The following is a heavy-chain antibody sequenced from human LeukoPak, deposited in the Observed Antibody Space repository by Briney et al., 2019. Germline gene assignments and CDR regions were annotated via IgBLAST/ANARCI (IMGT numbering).Heavy chain of an antibody. D-gene: IGHD6-13*01. CDR3: ARGREAAGTNDY. CDR1: GFTFSIYW. J-gene: IGHJ4*02. Sequence: GGSLRLSCAASGFTFSIYWTSGVPDAPGEGLEWVANIKQDGREKYYVDSVRGRFTISRDNAKNILYLQMKSLSAEDTAVYYCARGREAAGTNDYWGQGTLVTVSS. CDR2: IKQDGREK. V-gene: IGHV3-7*01.